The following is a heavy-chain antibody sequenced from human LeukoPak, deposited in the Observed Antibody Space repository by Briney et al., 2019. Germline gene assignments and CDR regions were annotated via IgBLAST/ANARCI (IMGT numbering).Heavy chain of an antibody. CDR3: ARDIAGDAFDI. CDR1: GFTVSSNY. J-gene: IGHJ3*02. Sequence: GGSLRLSCAASGFTVSSNYMSWVRQAPGKGLEWVSVIYSGGSTYYADSVKGRFTISRDNSKNTLYLQMNSLRAEDTAVYHCARDIAGDAFDIWGQGTMVTVSS. V-gene: IGHV3-66*01. D-gene: IGHD3-16*02. CDR2: IYSGGST.